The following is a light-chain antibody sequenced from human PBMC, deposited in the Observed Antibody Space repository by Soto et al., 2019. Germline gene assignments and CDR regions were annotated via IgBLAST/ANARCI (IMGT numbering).Light chain of an antibody. J-gene: IGLJ2*01. CDR1: NIGSQS. CDR3: QVWDSGTDHAV. CDR2: DDN. V-gene: IGLV3-21*02. Sequence: SYELTQPPSVSVAPGQSARITCGGNNIGSQSVHWYQQKPGQAPVLVVYDDNDRPSGIPERFSGSKSGNTATLSITRVGAGDEAVYYCQVWDSGTDHAVFGGGTKLTVL.